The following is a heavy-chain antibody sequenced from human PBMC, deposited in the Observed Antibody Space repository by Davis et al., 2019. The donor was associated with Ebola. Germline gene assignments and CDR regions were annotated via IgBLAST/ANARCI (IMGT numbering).Heavy chain of an antibody. Sequence: MPSETLSLTCAIYGGSFSSYYWSWIRQSPGKGLEWIGETTHTGSTNYNPSLKSRVTISVDTSKNQFSLKLSSVTAADTAVYYCARVRYYPFYYGMDVWGKGTTVTVSS. D-gene: IGHD3-16*02. CDR2: TTHTGST. CDR3: ARVRYYPFYYGMDV. J-gene: IGHJ6*04. V-gene: IGHV4-34*01. CDR1: GGSFSSYY.